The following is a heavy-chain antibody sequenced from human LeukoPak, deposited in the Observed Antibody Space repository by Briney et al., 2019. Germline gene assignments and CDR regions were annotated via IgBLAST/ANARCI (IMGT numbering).Heavy chain of an antibody. V-gene: IGHV3-23*01. D-gene: IGHD3-22*01. CDR2: ISGSGGST. Sequence: GGSLRLSCAASGFXFSSYAISWVRQAPGKGLEWVSAISGSGGSTYYADSVKGRFTISRDNSKNTLYLQMNSLRAEDTAVYYCAKDTNYYDSSGGYWGQGTLVTVSS. J-gene: IGHJ4*02. CDR3: AKDTNYYDSSGGY. CDR1: GFXFSSYA.